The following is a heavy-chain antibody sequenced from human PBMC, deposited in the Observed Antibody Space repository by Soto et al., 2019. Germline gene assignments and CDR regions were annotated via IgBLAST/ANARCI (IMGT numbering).Heavy chain of an antibody. D-gene: IGHD5-12*01. V-gene: IGHV4-30-4*01. CDR3: ARVPPPYSFSYDD. CDR2: IYISGTT. CDR1: GVSIGSGDYY. J-gene: IGHJ4*02. Sequence: QVQLQESGPGLVKPSQTLSLTCNVSGVSIGSGDYYWSWIRQPPGKGLEWIGYIYISGTTYYNPSLKSRLTISLDTSRNVFSLKLRSVTVADTAVYYCARVPPPYSFSYDDWGQGTLVTVSS.